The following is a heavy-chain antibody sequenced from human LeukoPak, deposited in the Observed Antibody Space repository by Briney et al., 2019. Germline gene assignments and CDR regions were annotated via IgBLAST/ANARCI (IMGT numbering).Heavy chain of an antibody. Sequence: SQPLSLTFTVSGGSITSGSYYWSWIRQPAGKGLEWIGRFHTSGSTDYNPSLKSRVSISVDTSKNHFSLKLSSVTAADTAVYYCARGGVSDFDYWGQGTLVTVSS. D-gene: IGHD3-10*01. CDR2: FHTSGST. CDR3: ARGGVSDFDY. CDR1: GGSITSGSYY. J-gene: IGHJ4*02. V-gene: IGHV4-61*02.